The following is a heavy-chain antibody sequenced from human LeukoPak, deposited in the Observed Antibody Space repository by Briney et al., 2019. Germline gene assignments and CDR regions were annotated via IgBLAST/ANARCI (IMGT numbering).Heavy chain of an antibody. J-gene: IGHJ4*02. Sequence: ASVKVSCKASGYTFTGYYMHWVRQAPGQGLEWMGWINPNSGGTNYAQKFQGRVTMTRDTSISTAYMELSRLRSDDTAVYYCARVRIQLWLYFDYWGQGTLVTVSS. CDR1: GYTFTGYY. V-gene: IGHV1-2*02. CDR2: INPNSGGT. CDR3: ARVRIQLWLYFDY. D-gene: IGHD5-18*01.